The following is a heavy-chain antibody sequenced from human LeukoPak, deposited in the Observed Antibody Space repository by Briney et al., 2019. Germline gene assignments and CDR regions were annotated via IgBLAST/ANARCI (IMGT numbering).Heavy chain of an antibody. D-gene: IGHD3-22*01. CDR1: GGSISSRSYY. CDR2: IYYSGST. V-gene: IGHV4-39*07. Sequence: SETLSLTCTVSGGSISSRSYYWGWIRQPPGKGLEWIGIIYYSGSTYSNPSLRSRVTISVDTSKNQFSLKLSSVTAADTAVYYCAITYYYDSSGYYFDYWGQGTLVTVSS. J-gene: IGHJ4*02. CDR3: AITYYYDSSGYYFDY.